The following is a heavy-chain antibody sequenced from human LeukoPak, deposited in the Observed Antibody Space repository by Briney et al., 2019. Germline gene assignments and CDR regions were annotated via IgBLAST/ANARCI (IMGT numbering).Heavy chain of an antibody. CDR1: GFSVSINY. V-gene: IGHV3-66*03. J-gene: IGHJ4*02. CDR2: IYSSGNT. D-gene: IGHD1/OR15-1a*01. CDR3: ARDLGTAGEY. Sequence: GGSLRLSCAASGFSVSINYMSWLRQAPGKGLEWVSVIYSSGNTYYADSVKGRFTISRENSKNTLYLQKNSLRAEDTAVYYCARDLGTAGEYWGQGTLVTVSS.